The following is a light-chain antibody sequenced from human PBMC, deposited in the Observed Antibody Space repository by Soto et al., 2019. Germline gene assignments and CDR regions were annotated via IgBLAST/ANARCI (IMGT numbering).Light chain of an antibody. J-gene: IGLJ3*02. Sequence: QSVLTQPPSASGTPGQTVTISCSGRFSNIGSNFIYWYQQLPGTAPKLLIYRNNERPSGVPDRFSASKSGTSASLAISGLRSEDEADYHCAAWDGSLSGVVFGGGTKVTVL. CDR2: RNN. CDR3: AAWDGSLSGVV. V-gene: IGLV1-47*01. CDR1: FSNIGSNF.